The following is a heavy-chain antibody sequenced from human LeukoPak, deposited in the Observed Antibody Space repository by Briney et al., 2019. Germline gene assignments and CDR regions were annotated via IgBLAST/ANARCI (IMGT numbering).Heavy chain of an antibody. D-gene: IGHD5-12*01. CDR2: ISSSGSTI. CDR3: ARGQAYVDIVATDAFDI. Sequence: GGSLRLSCAASGFTFSDYYMSWIRQAPGKGLEWVSYISSSGSTIYYADSVKGRFTNSRDNAKNSLFLQMNSLRAEDTAVYYCARGQAYVDIVATDAFDIWGQGTMVTVSS. V-gene: IGHV3-11*01. CDR1: GFTFSDYY. J-gene: IGHJ3*02.